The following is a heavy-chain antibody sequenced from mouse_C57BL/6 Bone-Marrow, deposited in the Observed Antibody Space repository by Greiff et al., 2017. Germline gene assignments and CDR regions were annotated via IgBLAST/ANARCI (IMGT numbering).Heavy chain of an antibody. Sequence: QVQLQQPGAELVRPGTSVKLSCKASGYTFTSYWMHWVKQRPGQGLEWIGVIDPSDSYTNYNQKFKGKATLTVDTASNTAYMQLSSLTSEDSAVYYCAKGGNYVGDYWGQGTTLTVSS. J-gene: IGHJ2*01. V-gene: IGHV1-59*01. CDR3: AKGGNYVGDY. D-gene: IGHD2-1*01. CDR1: GYTFTSYW. CDR2: IDPSDSYT.